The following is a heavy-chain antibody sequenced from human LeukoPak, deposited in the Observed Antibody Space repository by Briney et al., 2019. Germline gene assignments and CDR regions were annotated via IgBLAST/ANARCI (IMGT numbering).Heavy chain of an antibody. J-gene: IGHJ6*02. CDR1: GGSISSSHW. CDR2: IYHSGST. D-gene: IGHD2-2*01. Sequence: PSETLSLTCAVSGGSISSSHWWSWVRQPPGKGLEWIGEIYHSGSTNYNPSLKSRVTISVDKSKNQFSLKLSSVTAAETAVYYCARTLQLPSLYYYYGMDVWGQGTTVTVSS. CDR3: ARTLQLPSLYYYYGMDV. V-gene: IGHV4-4*02.